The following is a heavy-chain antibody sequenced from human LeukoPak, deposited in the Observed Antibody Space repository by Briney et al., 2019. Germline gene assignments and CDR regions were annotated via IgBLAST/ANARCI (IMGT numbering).Heavy chain of an antibody. CDR3: ARVSGWGAFDI. D-gene: IGHD1-26*01. CDR1: GESFSGYY. V-gene: IGHV4-34*01. CDR2: INHSGST. J-gene: IGHJ3*02. Sequence: SETLSLTCAVYGESFSGYYWSWIRQPPGKGLEWIGEINHSGSTNYNPSLKSRVTISVDTSKNQFSLKLSSVTAADTAVYYCARVSGWGAFDIWGQGTMVTASS.